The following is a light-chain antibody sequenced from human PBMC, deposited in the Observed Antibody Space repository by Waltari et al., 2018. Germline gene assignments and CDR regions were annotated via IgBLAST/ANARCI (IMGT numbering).Light chain of an antibody. V-gene: IGLV4-69*01. CDR3: QTWDTDVVV. CDR2: IDGGGRH. J-gene: IGLJ2*01. CDR1: SEHSAYA. Sequence: QLAVTQSPSASASLGASVKLTCTLSSEHSAYAIAWHQQQPEKRPRFLMKIDGGGRHTKGDGIPDRFSGSSSGAERYLIISSLQYEDEADYYCQTWDTDVVVFGGGTKLTVL.